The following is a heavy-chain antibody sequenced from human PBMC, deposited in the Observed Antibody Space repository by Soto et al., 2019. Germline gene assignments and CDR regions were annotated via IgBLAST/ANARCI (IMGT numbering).Heavy chain of an antibody. CDR3: ASQVVVAATHYYYYGMDV. J-gene: IGHJ6*02. V-gene: IGHV1-69*13. CDR1: GGTFSSYA. Sequence: VKVSCKASGGTFSSYAISWVRQAPGQGLEWMGGIIPIFGTANYAQKFQGRVTITADESTSTAYMKLSSLRSEDTAVYYCASQVVVAATHYYYYGMDVWGQGTTVTVSS. CDR2: IIPIFGTA. D-gene: IGHD2-15*01.